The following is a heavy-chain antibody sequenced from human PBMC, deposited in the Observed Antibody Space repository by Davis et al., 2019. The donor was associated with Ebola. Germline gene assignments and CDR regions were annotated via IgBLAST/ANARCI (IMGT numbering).Heavy chain of an antibody. D-gene: IGHD1/OR15-1a*01. CDR1: GFSFSGYY. V-gene: IGHV3-72*01. Sequence: GESLKISCAVSGFSFSGYYMDWVRLPPGKGLEWVGLSRNQDSRYNTEYAASVRGRFTISRDDSKKSLYLHMNSLRTEDTAVYYCVTENWYRFESWGQGALVIVSS. CDR2: SRNQDSRYNT. J-gene: IGHJ4*02. CDR3: VTENWYRFES.